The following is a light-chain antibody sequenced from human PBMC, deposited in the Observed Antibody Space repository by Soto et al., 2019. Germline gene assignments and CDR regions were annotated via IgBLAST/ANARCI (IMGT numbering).Light chain of an antibody. CDR2: AAS. CDR1: QSISSY. V-gene: IGKV1-39*01. CDR3: QQSYSTSLP. J-gene: IGKJ1*01. Sequence: DIQMTQTPSSLSASVGDRVTITCRASQSISSYLNWYQQKPGKAPKLLIYAASSLQSGVPSRFSGGGSGTDFTLTISSLQPEDFATYYYQQSYSTSLPFGQGTKVEIK.